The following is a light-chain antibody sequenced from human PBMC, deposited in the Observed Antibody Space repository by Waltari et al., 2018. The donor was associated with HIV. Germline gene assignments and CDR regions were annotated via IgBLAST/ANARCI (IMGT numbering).Light chain of an antibody. Sequence: QSALTQPPSASGSPGQSVTISCTGTSRDVGGYHYVSWYKQHPGEAPKVVFFEVYKRPSGLPDRLSGSKSGNTASLTVSGLQADDEATYYCASYAGRNNLVFGGGTKLTVL. J-gene: IGLJ2*01. CDR3: ASYAGRNNLV. CDR1: SRDVGGYHY. CDR2: EVY. V-gene: IGLV2-8*01.